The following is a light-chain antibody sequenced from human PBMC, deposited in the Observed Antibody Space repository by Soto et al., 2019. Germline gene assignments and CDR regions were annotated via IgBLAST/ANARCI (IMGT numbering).Light chain of an antibody. J-gene: IGKJ3*01. Sequence: DIVMTQSPDSLAVSLGERATINCKSSQSVLYSSNNKNYLAWYQQEPGQPPKLLIYWASTRESGVPDRFSGSGSGTDFTLTISSLQAEDVAVYYCQQYYSTLFTFGPGTKVDIK. CDR2: WAS. V-gene: IGKV4-1*01. CDR1: QSVLYSSNNKNY. CDR3: QQYYSTLFT.